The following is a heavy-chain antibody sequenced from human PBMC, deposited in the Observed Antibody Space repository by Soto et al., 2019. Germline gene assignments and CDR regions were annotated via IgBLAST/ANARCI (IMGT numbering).Heavy chain of an antibody. J-gene: IGHJ6*02. CDR3: ARDGRAAMATQTPTYHYYGMDV. CDR2: ISYDGSNK. V-gene: IGHV3-30-3*01. Sequence: GGSLRLSCAASGFTFSSYAMHWVRQAPGKGLEWVAVISYDGSNKYYADSVKGRFTISRDNSKNTLYLQMNSLRAEDTAVYYCARDGRAAMATQTPTYHYYGMDVWGQGTTVTVSS. CDR1: GFTFSSYA. D-gene: IGHD5-12*01.